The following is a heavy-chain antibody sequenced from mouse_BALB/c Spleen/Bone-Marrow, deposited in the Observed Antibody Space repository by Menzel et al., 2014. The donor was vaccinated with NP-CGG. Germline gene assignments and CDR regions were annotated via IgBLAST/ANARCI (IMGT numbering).Heavy chain of an antibody. CDR2: IDPANGNT. CDR3: ARNCTYGAWFAY. V-gene: IGHV14-3*02. J-gene: IGHJ3*01. CDR1: GFNIKDTY. D-gene: IGHD5-1*01. Sequence: VQLQQSGAELVKPGASVKLSCTASGFNIKDTYMHWVKQRPEQGLEWIGRIDPANGNTKYDPKFQGKATITADTSSNTAYLQLSSLTSEDTAVYYCARNCTYGAWFAYWGQGTLVTVSA.